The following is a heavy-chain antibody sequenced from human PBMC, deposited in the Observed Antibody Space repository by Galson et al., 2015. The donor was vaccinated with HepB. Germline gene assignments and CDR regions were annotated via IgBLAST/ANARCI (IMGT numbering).Heavy chain of an antibody. CDR3: ARGVRGVFGVNKPPDYNSYGMDV. V-gene: IGHV1-69*04. Sequence: SVKVSCKASGGTFNNYGINWVRQAPGHGLEWMGRIIPIVGIGKYVQKFQGRVTITADKSTSTAYMELYRLKSEDTAVYYCARGVRGVFGVNKPPDYNSYGMDVWGQGTPVTVSS. D-gene: IGHD3-16*01. CDR2: IIPIVGIG. CDR1: GGTFNNYG. J-gene: IGHJ6*02.